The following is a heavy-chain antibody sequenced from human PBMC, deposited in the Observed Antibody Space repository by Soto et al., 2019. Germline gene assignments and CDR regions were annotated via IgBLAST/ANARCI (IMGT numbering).Heavy chain of an antibody. CDR3: ARGPWELRYYFDY. V-gene: IGHV1-69*02. Sequence: QVQLVQSGAEVKKPGSSVKVSCKASGGTFSSYTISWVRQAPGQGLEWMGRIIPILGIANYAQKFQGRVTITADKSTSTAYMELSSLRSEDTAVYYCARGPWELRYYFDYWGQGTLVTVSS. D-gene: IGHD1-26*01. CDR1: GGTFSSYT. CDR2: IIPILGIA. J-gene: IGHJ4*02.